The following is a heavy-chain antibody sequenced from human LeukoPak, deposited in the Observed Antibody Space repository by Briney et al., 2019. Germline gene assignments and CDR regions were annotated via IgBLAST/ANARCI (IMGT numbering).Heavy chain of an antibody. D-gene: IGHD2-21*01. V-gene: IGHV3-23*01. CDR3: AKAPVTSCRGAYCYPFDS. J-gene: IGHJ4*02. CDR1: GFTFSSYA. CDR2: TSSSDAGT. Sequence: GGSLRLSCAASGFTFSSYAMSWVRQAPGKGLEWVAATSSSDAGTYHADSVRGRFTISRDNSKNTLYLQMNSLRAEDAAVYFCAKAPVTSCRGAYCYPFDSWGQGTLVTVSS.